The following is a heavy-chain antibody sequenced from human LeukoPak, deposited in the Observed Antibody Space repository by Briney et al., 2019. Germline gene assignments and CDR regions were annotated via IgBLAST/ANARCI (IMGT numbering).Heavy chain of an antibody. CDR3: ARGGYYISSGSFDP. D-gene: IGHD3-22*01. CDR1: GYTFARYY. J-gene: IGHJ5*02. V-gene: IGHV1-46*01. CDR2: INSSGGSK. Sequence: ASVKVSCKASGYTFARYYIHWVRQAPGQGLEWMGIINSSGGSKRYAQKFQGRVTMTRDTSTSTVYMELSSLRSDDTAVYYCARGGYYISSGSFDPWGQGTLVTVSS.